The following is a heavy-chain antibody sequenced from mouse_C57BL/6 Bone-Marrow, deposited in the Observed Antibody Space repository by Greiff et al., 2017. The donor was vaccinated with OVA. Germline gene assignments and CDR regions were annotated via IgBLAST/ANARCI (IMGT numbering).Heavy chain of an antibody. CDR1: GYTFTSYW. J-gene: IGHJ1*03. D-gene: IGHD1-1*01. Sequence: QVQLKQPGAELVKPGASVKLSCKASGYTFTSYWMQWVKQRPGQGLEWIGEIDPSDSYTNYNQKFKGKATLTVDTSSSTAYMQLSSLTSEDSAVYYCARGIYYYGSSSWYFDVWGTGTTVTVSS. V-gene: IGHV1-50*01. CDR3: ARGIYYYGSSSWYFDV. CDR2: IDPSDSYT.